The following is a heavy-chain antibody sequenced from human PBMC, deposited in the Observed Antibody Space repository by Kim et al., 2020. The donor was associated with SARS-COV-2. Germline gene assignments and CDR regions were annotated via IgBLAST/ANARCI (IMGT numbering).Heavy chain of an antibody. CDR2: INTGGSSM. CDR1: GFTFSSFS. Sequence: GGSLRLSCAASGFTFSSFSMNWVRQTPGKGLEWVSFINTGGSSMYYAESVKGRFTISRDNAKNSVFLQMNSLRVEDTAVYYCARNGDNTGYFVNWGQGTLVTVSS. V-gene: IGHV3-48*01. J-gene: IGHJ4*02. D-gene: IGHD3-22*01. CDR3: ARNGDNTGYFVN.